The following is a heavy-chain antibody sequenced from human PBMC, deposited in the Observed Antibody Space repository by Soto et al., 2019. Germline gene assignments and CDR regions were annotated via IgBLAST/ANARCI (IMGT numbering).Heavy chain of an antibody. V-gene: IGHV3-21*01. D-gene: IGHD2-21*01. CDR2: ISSSTTYI. J-gene: IGHJ4*02. CDR1: GFTFSYYS. Sequence: GGSLRLSCAASGFTFSYYSMTWVRQSPGRGLEWVSSISSSTTYISYADSVRGRFTISRDNAKNSLYLQMSSLRADDTAVYYCARDPVGVDSTFFFDSWGQGALVTVSS. CDR3: ARDPVGVDSTFFFDS.